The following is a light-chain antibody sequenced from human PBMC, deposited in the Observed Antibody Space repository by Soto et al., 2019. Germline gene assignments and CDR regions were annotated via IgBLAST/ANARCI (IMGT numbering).Light chain of an antibody. V-gene: IGKV3-11*01. CDR3: QQRSNWPPIT. CDR2: DAS. CDR1: QSVSSY. J-gene: IGKJ3*01. Sequence: EIVLTQSPATLSLSPGERATLSCRASQSVSSYLAWYQQKPGQAPRLLIYDASNRATRIPARFSGSGSGTDFTLTIRSLEPEDFAVSYFQQRSNWPPITFCPWTKVDIK.